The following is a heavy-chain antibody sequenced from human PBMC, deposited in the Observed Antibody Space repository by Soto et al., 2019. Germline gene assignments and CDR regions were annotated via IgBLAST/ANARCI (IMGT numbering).Heavy chain of an antibody. CDR2: IYYSGST. CDR3: ARGKYYYGSGSYIWFDP. CDR1: GGSISSGGYY. D-gene: IGHD3-10*01. Sequence: QVQLQESGPGLVKPSQTLSLTCTVSGGSISSGGYYWSWIRQHPGKGLEWIGYIYYSGSTYYNPSLKSRVTISVDTSKNQFSLKLSSVTAADTAVYYCARGKYYYGSGSYIWFDPWGQGTLVTVSS. J-gene: IGHJ5*02. V-gene: IGHV4-31*03.